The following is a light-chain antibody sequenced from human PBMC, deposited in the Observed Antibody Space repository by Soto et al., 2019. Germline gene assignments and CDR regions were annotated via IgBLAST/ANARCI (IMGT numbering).Light chain of an antibody. J-gene: IGLJ2*01. CDR1: SSDVGTYHY. CDR3: SSSTTSTTLV. Sequence: QSALTQPASVSGSPGQSITISCTGTSSDVGTYHYVSWYQQYTGKVPKLIIYEVSNRPSGVSNRFSGSKSGNTASLTISGLQADDEADYYRSSSTTSTTLVFGGGTKVTVL. CDR2: EVS. V-gene: IGLV2-14*01.